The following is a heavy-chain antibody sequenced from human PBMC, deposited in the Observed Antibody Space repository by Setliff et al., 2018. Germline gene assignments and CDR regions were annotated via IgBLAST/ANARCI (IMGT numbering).Heavy chain of an antibody. CDR2: IYPGDSHT. CDR3: ARLGRNNSAPPGDY. D-gene: IGHD6-25*01. Sequence: PGESLKISCKASGYSFPSYWIGWVRQVPGKGLEWMGIIYPGDSHTRYSPSFQGQVTISADRSILTAFLRWTYLKASDSAMYYRARLGRNNSAPPGDYWGQGTLVTVSS. J-gene: IGHJ4*02. CDR1: GYSFPSYW. V-gene: IGHV5-51*01.